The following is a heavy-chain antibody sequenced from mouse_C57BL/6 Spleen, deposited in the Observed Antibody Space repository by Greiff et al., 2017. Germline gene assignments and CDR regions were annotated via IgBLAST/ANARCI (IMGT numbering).Heavy chain of an antibody. CDR3: ARGGVLPFDY. CDR2: IYPSDGDT. J-gene: IGHJ2*01. V-gene: IGHV1-80*01. CDR1: GYAFTSYW. Sequence: QVQLQQPGAELVKPGASVKISCKASGYAFTSYWMDWVKQRPGQGLEWIGKIYPSDGDTNYNGKFKGKATLTVDKSSSTAYMQLSSLTSEDSAVYFCARGGVLPFDYWGQGTTLTVSS.